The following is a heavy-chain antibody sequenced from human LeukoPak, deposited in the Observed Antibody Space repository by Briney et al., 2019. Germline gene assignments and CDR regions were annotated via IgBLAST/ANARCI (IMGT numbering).Heavy chain of an antibody. CDR3: ARVSSGWYRFKDS. D-gene: IGHD6-19*01. Sequence: PGGSLRLSCAASGFTFSDYYMSWIRQAPGKGLEWVSAISGSGGTAYYADSVKGRFTISRDNSKNTLYLQMNSLRAEDTAVYYCARVSSGWYRFKDSWGQGTLATVSS. V-gene: IGHV3-23*01. J-gene: IGHJ4*02. CDR1: GFTFSDYY. CDR2: ISGSGGTA.